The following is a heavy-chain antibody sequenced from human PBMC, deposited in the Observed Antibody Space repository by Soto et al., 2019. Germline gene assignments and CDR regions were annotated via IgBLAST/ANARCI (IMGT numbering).Heavy chain of an antibody. D-gene: IGHD2-21*01. J-gene: IGHJ6*02. V-gene: IGHV1-18*01. CDR2: ISGYNGDT. Sequence: GSVKVSCKASGYTFTNYGINWVRQAPGQGLEWMGWISGYNGDTNYAQKFQDRVSMTIDTSTGTAYMELRSLTSDDTAIYYCAKIGQPPYYYYGLDVWGQGTKVTVSS. CDR1: GYTFTNYG. CDR3: AKIGQPPYYYYGLDV.